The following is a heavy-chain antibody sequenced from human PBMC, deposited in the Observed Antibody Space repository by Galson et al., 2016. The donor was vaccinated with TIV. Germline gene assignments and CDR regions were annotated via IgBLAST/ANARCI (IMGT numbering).Heavy chain of an antibody. CDR3: ATVRGSASWGNVEI. J-gene: IGHJ4*02. Sequence: QSGAEVKKPGESLKISCQRYGNRLTNYWIGWVRQMPGKDLEWMGIIYVSDSETKYSPAFQGRVTISADKSITTVYLQWSSLRASDTAMYYCATVRGSASWGNVEIWGQGTQVTVS. D-gene: IGHD2-15*01. CDR2: IYVSDSET. V-gene: IGHV5-51*01. CDR1: GNRLTNYW.